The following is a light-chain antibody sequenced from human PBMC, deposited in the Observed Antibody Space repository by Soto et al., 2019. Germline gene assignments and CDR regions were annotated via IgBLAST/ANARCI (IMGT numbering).Light chain of an antibody. CDR1: SSDVGAYKY. J-gene: IGLJ2*01. CDR3: SSYAGSNNFVV. Sequence: QSALTQPPSASGSPGQSVTISCTGTSSDVGAYKYVSWYQHHPGKAPKLMIYEVNKRPSGVPDRFSGSKSGNTASLTVSGLQAEDEADYYCSSYAGSNNFVVFGGGTQLTVL. CDR2: EVN. V-gene: IGLV2-8*01.